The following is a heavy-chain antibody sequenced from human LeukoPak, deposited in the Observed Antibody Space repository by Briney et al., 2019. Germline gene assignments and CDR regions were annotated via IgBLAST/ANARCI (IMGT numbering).Heavy chain of an antibody. V-gene: IGHV4-39*07. J-gene: IGHJ4*02. CDR3: AREYCGGDCPPGY. CDR1: GGSISSSSYY. CDR2: IYYSGST. D-gene: IGHD2-21*01. Sequence: TSETLSLTCTVSGGSISSSSYYWGWIRQPPGKGLEWIGSIYYSGSTYYNPSLKSRVTVSVDTSKNQFSLKLSSVTAADTAVYYCAREYCGGDCPPGYWGQGTLVTVSS.